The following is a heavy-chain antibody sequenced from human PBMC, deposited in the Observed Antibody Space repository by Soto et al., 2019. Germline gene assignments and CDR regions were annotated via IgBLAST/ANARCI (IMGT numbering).Heavy chain of an antibody. CDR3: ARRPFGTDWTGYFDQ. V-gene: IGHV4-38-2*01. CDR2: IYHSGST. CDR1: GYSISSGYY. D-gene: IGHD3-16*01. Sequence: KTSETLSLTCDVSGYSISSGYYWGWIRQPPGKGLEWIGSIYHSGSTYYNPSLKGRVTISVDTSNNQFSLRLSSVTAADTAVYYCARRPFGTDWTGYFDQWGQGTLVTVSS. J-gene: IGHJ4*02.